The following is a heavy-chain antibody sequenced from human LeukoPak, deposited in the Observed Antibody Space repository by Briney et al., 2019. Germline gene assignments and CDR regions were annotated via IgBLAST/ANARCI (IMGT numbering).Heavy chain of an antibody. V-gene: IGHV3-48*03. Sequence: GGSLRLSCAASGFTFSSYEMNWVRQAPGKGLEWVSYISSSGSTIYYADSVKGRFTISRDNAKNSLYLQMNSLRAEDTAVYYCARDPGYSSSYQPQKTAAEGDYWGQGTLVTVSS. CDR1: GFTFSSYE. J-gene: IGHJ4*02. CDR2: ISSSGSTI. CDR3: ARDPGYSSSYQPQKTAAEGDY. D-gene: IGHD6-13*01.